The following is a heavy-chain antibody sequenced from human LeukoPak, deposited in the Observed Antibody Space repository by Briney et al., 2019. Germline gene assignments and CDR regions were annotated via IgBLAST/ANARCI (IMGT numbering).Heavy chain of an antibody. V-gene: IGHV4-34*01. CDR2: IHPSGKT. Sequence: PSETLSLTCGGYGGSFSAHYWSWIRHPPRKGLEWIGEIHPSGKTVYNPSLKSRVTISVDTSKNQLSLKLNSVTAADTAVYYGARHGGRTFDIWGQGTMVSVS. CDR3: ARHGGRTFDI. D-gene: IGHD3-10*01. CDR1: GGSFSAHY. J-gene: IGHJ3*02.